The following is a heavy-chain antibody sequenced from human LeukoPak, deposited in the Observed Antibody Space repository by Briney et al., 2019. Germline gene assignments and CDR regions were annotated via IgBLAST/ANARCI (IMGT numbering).Heavy chain of an antibody. CDR1: GFTFDDYA. CDR3: AKVGVVVPAAMEGWFDP. D-gene: IGHD2-2*01. Sequence: GGSLRLSCAASGFTFDDYAMHWVRHAPGKGLEWVSGISWNSGSIGYADSVKGRFTISRDNAKNSLYLQMNSLRAEDTALYYCAKVGVVVPAAMEGWFDPWGQGTLVTVSS. CDR2: ISWNSGSI. V-gene: IGHV3-9*01. J-gene: IGHJ5*02.